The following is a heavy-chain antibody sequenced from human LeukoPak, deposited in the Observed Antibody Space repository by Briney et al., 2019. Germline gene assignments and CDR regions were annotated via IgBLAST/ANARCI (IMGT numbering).Heavy chain of an antibody. CDR2: IRYDGSNK. V-gene: IGHV3-30*02. J-gene: IGHJ4*02. D-gene: IGHD1-14*01. CDR1: GFTFSSYG. Sequence: GGSLRLSCAASGFTFSSYGMHWVRQAPGKGLEWVTFIRYDGSNKYYADSVKGRFTISRDNSKNTLYLQMNSLRAEDTAVYYCAKIGKGTTWYFDYWGLGTLVTVSS. CDR3: AKIGKGTTWYFDY.